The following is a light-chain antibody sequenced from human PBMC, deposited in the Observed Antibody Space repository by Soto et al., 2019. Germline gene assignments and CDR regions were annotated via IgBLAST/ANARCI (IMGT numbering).Light chain of an antibody. V-gene: IGKV1D-12*01. CDR1: QDIRSW. Sequence: DIQMTQSPSSVSASVGDRVTINCRASQDIRSWLAWYQQKPGSAPQLLIYAASSVRRGVPSRFSGSGSGTDFALTISSLHPEDFATYYCQHSKSPGTFGPGTKVDIK. CDR3: QHSKSPGT. J-gene: IGKJ3*01. CDR2: AAS.